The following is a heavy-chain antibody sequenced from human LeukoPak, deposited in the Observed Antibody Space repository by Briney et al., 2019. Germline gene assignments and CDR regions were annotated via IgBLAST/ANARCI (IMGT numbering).Heavy chain of an antibody. V-gene: IGHV1-18*01. Sequence: ASVKVSCKASGYTFSSHGISWVRQAPGQGLEWMGWITTYNGNTNYALKLQDRLTMTTDTSTSTAYMELRSLTSDDTAVYYCARSPYSSSSYNYMDVWSKGTTVTVSS. CDR1: GYTFSSHG. CDR2: ITTYNGNT. CDR3: ARSPYSSSSYNYMDV. D-gene: IGHD6-6*01. J-gene: IGHJ6*03.